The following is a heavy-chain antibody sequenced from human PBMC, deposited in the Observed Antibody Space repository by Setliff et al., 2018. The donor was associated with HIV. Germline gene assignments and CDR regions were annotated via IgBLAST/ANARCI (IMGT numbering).Heavy chain of an antibody. CDR2: IYTSGST. V-gene: IGHV4-61*02. Sequence: PSETLSLTCTVSGGSISSGSYYWSWIRQPAGKGLEWIGRIYTSGSTNYNPSLKSRVSISVDTSKNQFSLKLSSVTAADTAVYYCARGIYSYGYLFDYWGQGTLVTVSS. CDR3: ARGIYSYGYLFDY. D-gene: IGHD5-18*01. CDR1: GGSISSGSYY. J-gene: IGHJ4*02.